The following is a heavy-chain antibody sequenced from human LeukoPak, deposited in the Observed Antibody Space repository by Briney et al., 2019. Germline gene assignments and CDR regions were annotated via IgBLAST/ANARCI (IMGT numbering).Heavy chain of an antibody. D-gene: IGHD3-9*01. CDR1: GFTFSSYA. CDR2: ISYDGSNK. CDR3: ARDGLRYFDPSTGAFDI. Sequence: PGGSLRLSCAASGFTFSSYAMHWVRQAPGKGLEWVAVISYDGSNKYYADSVKGRFTISRDNSKNTLYLQMNSLRAEDTAVYYCARDGLRYFDPSTGAFDIWGQGTMVTVSS. J-gene: IGHJ3*02. V-gene: IGHV3-30-3*01.